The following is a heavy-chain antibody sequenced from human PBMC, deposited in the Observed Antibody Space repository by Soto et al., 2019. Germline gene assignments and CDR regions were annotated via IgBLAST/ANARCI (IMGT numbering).Heavy chain of an antibody. D-gene: IGHD1-1*01. CDR3: VNLNYGMDV. CDR2: IMSKTDGGTT. Sequence: GGSLRLSCAASGFTFSNAWMTWVRQAPGKGLEWVGRIMSKTDGGTTDYAAPVKGRFTISRDDSRNRLYLQMSSLKTEDTAVYYCVNLNYGMDVWGQGTTVTVS. J-gene: IGHJ6*02. CDR1: GFTFSNAW. V-gene: IGHV3-15*01.